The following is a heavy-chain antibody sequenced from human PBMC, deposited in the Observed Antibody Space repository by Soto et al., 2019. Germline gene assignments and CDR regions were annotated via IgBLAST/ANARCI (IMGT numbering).Heavy chain of an antibody. J-gene: IGHJ6*02. D-gene: IGHD3-3*01. CDR3: ARDRVDYGMDV. CDR1: GGSIGSYY. CDR2: IYYSGST. Sequence: SETLSLTCTVSGGSIGSYYWSWIRQPPGKGLEWIGYIYYSGSTNYNPSLKSRVTISVDTSKNQFSLKLSSVTAADTAVYYCARDRVDYGMDVWGQGTTVTVSS. V-gene: IGHV4-59*01.